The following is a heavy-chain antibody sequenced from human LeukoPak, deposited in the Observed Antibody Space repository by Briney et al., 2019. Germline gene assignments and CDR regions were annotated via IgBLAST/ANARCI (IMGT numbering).Heavy chain of an antibody. D-gene: IGHD3-9*01. CDR1: GLTSSNFK. Sequence: GGSLRLSCAVSGLTSSNFKMNWVRQAPGRGLEWVSYISGSGGSTYYADSVKGRFTISRDNSKNTLYLQMNSLRAEDTAVYYCASVPPNDILTGYLPPPWYYYYMDVWGKGTTVTVSS. V-gene: IGHV3-23*01. CDR3: ASVPPNDILTGYLPPPWYYYYMDV. CDR2: ISGSGGST. J-gene: IGHJ6*03.